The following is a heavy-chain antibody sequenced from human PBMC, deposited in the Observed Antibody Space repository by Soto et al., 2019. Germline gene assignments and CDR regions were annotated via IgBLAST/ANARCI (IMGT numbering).Heavy chain of an antibody. CDR3: ARWDDYGASDQYHFDQ. CDR1: GGTFSSYA. Sequence: ASVKVSCKVSGGTFSSYAIGWVRQAPGQGLEWMGWTSIYNGHTEYSPKFLGRVVMTTDTSADTAYLELKSLRPDDAALYYCARWDDYGASDQYHFDQWGQGTLVTVSS. D-gene: IGHD4-17*01. CDR2: TSIYNGHT. V-gene: IGHV1-18*01. J-gene: IGHJ4*02.